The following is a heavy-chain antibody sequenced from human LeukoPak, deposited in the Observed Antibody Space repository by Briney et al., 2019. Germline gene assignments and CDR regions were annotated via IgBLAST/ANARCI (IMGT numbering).Heavy chain of an antibody. CDR2: VYYTGST. CDR1: GGSISSYY. CDR3: ARDRGYSYGQFDY. D-gene: IGHD5-18*01. J-gene: IGHJ4*02. Sequence: SETLSLTCTVSGGSISSYYWSWVRQPPGKGLEWIGFVYYTGSTNYSPSLKSRVTISVDTSKNQFSLKLSSVTAADTAVYYCARDRGYSYGQFDYWGQGTLVTVSS. V-gene: IGHV4-59*01.